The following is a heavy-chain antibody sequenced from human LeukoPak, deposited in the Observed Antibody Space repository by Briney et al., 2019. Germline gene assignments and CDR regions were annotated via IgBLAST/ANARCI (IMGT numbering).Heavy chain of an antibody. D-gene: IGHD3-22*01. CDR2: IYYSGST. CDR3: ARVTGYIVEDYFDY. V-gene: IGHV4-39*07. J-gene: IGHJ4*02. CDR1: GGAISSTNYN. Sequence: SETLSLTCTVSGGAISSTNYNWGWIRQPPGKGLEWMGSIYYSGSTNYNPSLKSRVTISVDTSKNQFSLRLSSVTAADTAVYYCARVTGYIVEDYFDYWGQGTLVTVSS.